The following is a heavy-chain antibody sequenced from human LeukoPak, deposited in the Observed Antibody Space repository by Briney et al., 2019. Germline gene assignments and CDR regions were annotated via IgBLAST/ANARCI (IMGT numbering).Heavy chain of an antibody. CDR2: IYYSGST. CDR3: ARHFLGGRGSYTGCLDY. Sequence: SETLSLTCTVSGGSISSSSYYWGWIRQPPGKGLEWIGSIYYSGSTYYNPSLKSRVTISVDTSKNQFSLKLSSVTAADTAVYYCARHFLGGRGSYTGCLDYWGQGTLVTVSS. CDR1: GGSISSSSYY. V-gene: IGHV4-39*01. D-gene: IGHD1-26*01. J-gene: IGHJ4*02.